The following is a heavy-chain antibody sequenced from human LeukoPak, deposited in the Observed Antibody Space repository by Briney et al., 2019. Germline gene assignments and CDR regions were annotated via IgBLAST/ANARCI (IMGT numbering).Heavy chain of an antibody. Sequence: ASVKVSCKASGYTFTGYYMHWVRQAPGQRLEWMGWINPNSGGTNYAQKFQGRVTMTRDTSISTAYMELSRLRSDDTAVYYCARARRVRGVMPNWFDPWGQGTLVTVSS. J-gene: IGHJ5*02. CDR1: GYTFTGYY. CDR3: ARARRVRGVMPNWFDP. D-gene: IGHD3-10*01. CDR2: INPNSGGT. V-gene: IGHV1-2*02.